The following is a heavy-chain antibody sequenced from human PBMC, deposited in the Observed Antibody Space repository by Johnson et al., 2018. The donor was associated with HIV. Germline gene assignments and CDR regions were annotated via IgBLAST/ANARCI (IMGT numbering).Heavy chain of an antibody. CDR1: GSTFSSYG. CDR2: IRYDGSNK. V-gene: IGHV3-30*02. CDR3: AKDRPLYVLHLFGAFDI. J-gene: IGHJ3*02. Sequence: QEQLVESGGGVVQPGGSRRLSCAASGSTFSSYGMHGVRQAPGKGLEGVALIRYDGSNKNYATSVKGRFTISRDNSKNTLYLQMNSRRAEDTAVYYCAKDRPLYVLHLFGAFDIWGQGTMVTVSS. D-gene: IGHD2-15*01.